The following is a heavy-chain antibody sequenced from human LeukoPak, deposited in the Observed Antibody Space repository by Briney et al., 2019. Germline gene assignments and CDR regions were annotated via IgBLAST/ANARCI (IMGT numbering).Heavy chain of an antibody. D-gene: IGHD2/OR15-2a*01. CDR3: ARALPNRRMDV. CDR1: GGSISNGGYY. V-gene: IGHV4-31*03. Sequence: SQTLSLTCTVSGGSISNGGYYWSWIRQHPGKGLEWIGYIYYSGSTFCNPSLTSRVTISGDMSKNQFSLKLSSVTAADTAVYYCARALPNRRMDVWGQGTTVTVSS. CDR2: IYYSGST. J-gene: IGHJ6*02.